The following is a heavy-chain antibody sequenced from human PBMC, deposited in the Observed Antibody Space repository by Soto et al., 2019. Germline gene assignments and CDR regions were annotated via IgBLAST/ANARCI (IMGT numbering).Heavy chain of an antibody. V-gene: IGHV4-4*02. CDR2: IYHSGST. D-gene: IGHD2-21*02. J-gene: IGHJ5*02. CDR1: GGSISSSNW. CDR3: ARAMVVTQNWFDP. Sequence: PSETLSLTCAVSGGSISSSNWWSWVRQSPGKGLEWIGEIYHSGSTNYNPSLKSRVAISVDKSKNQFSLKLSSVTAADTAVYYCARAMVVTQNWFDPWGQGTLVTVSS.